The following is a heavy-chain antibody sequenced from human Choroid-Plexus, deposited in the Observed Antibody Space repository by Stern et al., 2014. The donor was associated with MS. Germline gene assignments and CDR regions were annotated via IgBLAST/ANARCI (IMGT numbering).Heavy chain of an antibody. CDR2: VSYDGSNK. Sequence: GQLVESGGGVVQPGRTLRLSCADSGFTFGSCALHWVRQAPGKGLEWVAGVSYDGSNKYYSDSVKGRFTVSRANSQNTLYMQMSSLRAEDTAVSYCAKDRQYLTYFFDHLGQGSLVTVSS. CDR1: GFTFGSCA. D-gene: IGHD2-8*01. CDR3: AKDRQYLTYFFDH. V-gene: IGHV3-30*18. J-gene: IGHJ5*02.